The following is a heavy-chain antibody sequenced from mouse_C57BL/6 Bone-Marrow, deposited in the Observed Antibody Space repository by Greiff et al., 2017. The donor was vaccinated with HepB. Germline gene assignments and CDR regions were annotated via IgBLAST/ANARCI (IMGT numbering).Heavy chain of an antibody. D-gene: IGHD2-5*01. V-gene: IGHV5-15*01. Sequence: EVQLVESGGGLVQPGGSLKLSCAASGFTFSDYGMAWVRQAPRKGPEWVAFISNFAYSIYYADTVTGRFTISRENAKNTLYLEMSSLRSEYTAMYYCARLLDYSNSRFYAMDYWGQGTSVTVSS. J-gene: IGHJ4*01. CDR3: ARLLDYSNSRFYAMDY. CDR1: GFTFSDYG. CDR2: ISNFAYSI.